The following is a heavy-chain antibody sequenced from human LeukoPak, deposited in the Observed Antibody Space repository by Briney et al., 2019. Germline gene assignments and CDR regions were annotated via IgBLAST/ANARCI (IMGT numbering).Heavy chain of an antibody. CDR3: ASSVGIAVAVSY. V-gene: IGHV4-59*08. D-gene: IGHD6-19*01. J-gene: IGHJ4*02. CDR1: GGSISSYY. CDR2: IYYSGST. Sequence: NTSETLSLTCTVSGGSISSYYWSWIRQPPGKGLEWIGYIYYSGSTNYNPSLKSRVTISVDTSKNQFALKLSSVTAADTAVYYCASSVGIAVAVSYWGQGTLVTVSS.